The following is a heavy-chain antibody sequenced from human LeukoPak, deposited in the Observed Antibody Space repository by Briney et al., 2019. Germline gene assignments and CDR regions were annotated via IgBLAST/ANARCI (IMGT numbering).Heavy chain of an antibody. CDR2: FDPEDGET. CDR1: GYTLTELS. J-gene: IGHJ4*02. D-gene: IGHD3-22*01. Sequence: GASVKVSCKVSGYTLTELSTHWVRQAPGKGFEWMGGFDPEDGETIYAQKFQGRVTMTEDTSTDTAYMELSSLRSEDTAVYYCATAQYYYDSSGYYYFDYWGQGTLVTVSS. V-gene: IGHV1-24*01. CDR3: ATAQYYYDSSGYYYFDY.